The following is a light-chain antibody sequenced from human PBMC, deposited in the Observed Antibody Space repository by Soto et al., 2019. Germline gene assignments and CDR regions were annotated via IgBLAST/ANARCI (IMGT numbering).Light chain of an antibody. Sequence: EIVLTQSPGTLSLSPGDRATLSFRSSQTVTNNYLAWYQQRPGQAPRLLIYGASSRATGIPDRFSGSGSGTYFTLTISRLEPEDFAVYYCQRYGSSTTFGQGTKVDIK. CDR2: GAS. CDR3: QRYGSSTT. V-gene: IGKV3-20*01. J-gene: IGKJ1*01. CDR1: QTVTNNY.